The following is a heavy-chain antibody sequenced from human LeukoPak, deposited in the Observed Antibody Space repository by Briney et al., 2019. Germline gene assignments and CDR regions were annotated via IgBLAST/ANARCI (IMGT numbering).Heavy chain of an antibody. CDR2: IQGDGSNT. CDR1: GFTFSTYC. V-gene: IGHV3-74*01. D-gene: IGHD6-13*01. Sequence: GGSLRLSCAASGFTFSTYCMHWVRQAPGKGLVWVSRIQGDGSNTNYADSVKGRFSISRDNAKNTVYLQMTSLWAEDTGIYYCSRGTSAGGPISPFDFWGQGTVVTVSS. CDR3: SRGTSAGGPISPFDF. J-gene: IGHJ4*02.